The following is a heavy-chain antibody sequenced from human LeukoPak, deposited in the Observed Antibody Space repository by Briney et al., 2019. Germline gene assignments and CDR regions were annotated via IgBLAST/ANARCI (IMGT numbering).Heavy chain of an antibody. V-gene: IGHV1-2*02. Sequence: GASVKVSCKASGYTFAGYYMHWVRQAPGQGLEWMGWINPNSGGTNYAQKFQGRVTMTRDTSISTAYMELGRLRSDDTAVYYCARDEGIVVVPDHRRFDPWGQGTLVTVSS. J-gene: IGHJ5*02. CDR3: ARDEGIVVVPDHRRFDP. D-gene: IGHD2-2*01. CDR1: GYTFAGYY. CDR2: INPNSGGT.